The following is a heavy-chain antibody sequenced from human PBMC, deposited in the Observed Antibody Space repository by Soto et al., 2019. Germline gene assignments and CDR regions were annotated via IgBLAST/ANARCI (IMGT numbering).Heavy chain of an antibody. D-gene: IGHD3-3*01. CDR3: SRRIFRATVASDI. CDR2: IYYSGST. J-gene: IGHJ3*02. V-gene: IGHV4-31*03. Sequence: SETLSLTCTVSGGSIRGASYYGSWIRQHPGKGLEWIGYIYYSGSTYYNPSLKSRISISEDTSKNQFSLRMNSMTAADAAVYYCSRRIFRATVASDIWGQRTIVSVS. CDR1: GGSIRGASYY.